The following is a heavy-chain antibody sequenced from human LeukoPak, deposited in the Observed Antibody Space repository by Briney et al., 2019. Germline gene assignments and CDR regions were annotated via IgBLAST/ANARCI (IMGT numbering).Heavy chain of an antibody. J-gene: IGHJ3*02. Sequence: GGSLRLSCAASGFTFSSYAMSWVRQAPGKGLEWVANIHQDGSEKSYVDSVEGRFTISRDNAQNSLYLQMNSLRAEDTAIYYCVRDRLYYDSSGYYAFDIWGQGTMVSVSS. V-gene: IGHV3-7*01. CDR2: IHQDGSEK. CDR3: VRDRLYYDSSGYYAFDI. CDR1: GFTFSSYA. D-gene: IGHD3-22*01.